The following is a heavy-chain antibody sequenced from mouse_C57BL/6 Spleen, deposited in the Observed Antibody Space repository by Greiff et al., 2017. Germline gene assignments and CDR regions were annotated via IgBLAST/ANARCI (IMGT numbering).Heavy chain of an antibody. CDR2: ISDGGSYT. CDR3: AREEGTGRYFDY. J-gene: IGHJ2*01. Sequence: EVKLMESGGGLVKPGGSLKLSCAASGFTFSSYAMSWVRQTPEKRLEWVATISDGGSYTYYPDNVKGRFTISRDNAKNNLYLQMSHLKSEDTAMYYCAREEGTGRYFDYWGQGTTLTVSS. CDR1: GFTFSSYA. V-gene: IGHV5-4*01. D-gene: IGHD4-1*01.